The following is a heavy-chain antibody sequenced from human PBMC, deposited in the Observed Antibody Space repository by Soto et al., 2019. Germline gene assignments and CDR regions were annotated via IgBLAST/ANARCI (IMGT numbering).Heavy chain of an antibody. Sequence: QVQLQESGPRLVKPSQTLSLSCAVSGGSIISASYSWNWIRQSPGRGLEWIGHIYSSGSTYYNPSLKSRVSLSVATSNNQFSLKLTSVTAADTAVYFCAREDAARIERWFDAWGQGILVTVSS. J-gene: IGHJ5*02. CDR3: AREDAARIERWFDA. D-gene: IGHD6-6*01. V-gene: IGHV4-31*11. CDR2: IYSSGST. CDR1: GGSIISASYS.